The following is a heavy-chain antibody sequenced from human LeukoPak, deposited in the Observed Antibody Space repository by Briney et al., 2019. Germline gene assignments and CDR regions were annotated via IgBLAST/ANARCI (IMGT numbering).Heavy chain of an antibody. CDR2: INHSGST. J-gene: IGHJ4*02. V-gene: IGHV4-34*01. D-gene: IGHD2-2*01. Sequence: PSETLSLTCAVYGGSFSGYYWSWIRQPPGKGLEWIGEINHSGSTNYNPSLKSRVTISVDTSKNQFSLKLSSVTAADTAVYYCARLVIVVVPAAVDYWGQGTLVTVSS. CDR1: GGSFSGYY. CDR3: ARLVIVVVPAAVDY.